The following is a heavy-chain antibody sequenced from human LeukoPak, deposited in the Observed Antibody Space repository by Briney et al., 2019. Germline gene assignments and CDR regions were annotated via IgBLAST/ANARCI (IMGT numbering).Heavy chain of an antibody. CDR3: ARVAAAGTGIFVNFYYSMDI. D-gene: IGHD6-13*01. CDR2: IKQDGSEK. J-gene: IGHJ6*03. CDR1: GLTLRSRDW. Sequence: GWSLPLSCVASGLTLRSRDWINLVRQASGEGLELVANIKQDGSEKNYVDSVKGRFTSSRDNAKNSVDLQMNSLRVEDTAVYYCARVAAAGTGIFVNFYYSMDIWGKGTTVTISS. V-gene: IGHV3-7*01.